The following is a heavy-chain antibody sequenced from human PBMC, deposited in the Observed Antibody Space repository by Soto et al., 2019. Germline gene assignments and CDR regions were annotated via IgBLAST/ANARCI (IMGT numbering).Heavy chain of an antibody. CDR1: GGSISSYY. CDR2: IYYSGST. V-gene: IGHV4-59*01. Sequence: SETLSLTCTVSGGSISSYYWSWIRQPPGKGLEWIGYIYYSGSTNYNPSLKSRVTISVDTSKNQFSLKLSSVTAADTAVYYCARFVAGAAYSALDYWGQGTLVTVSS. CDR3: ARFVAGAAYSALDY. J-gene: IGHJ4*02. D-gene: IGHD1-26*01.